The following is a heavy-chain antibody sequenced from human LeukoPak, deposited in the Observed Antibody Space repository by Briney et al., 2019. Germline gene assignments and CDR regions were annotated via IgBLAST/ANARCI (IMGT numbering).Heavy chain of an antibody. Sequence: ASVKVSCKVSGYTFTELSMHWVRQAPGKGLEWMGGFDPEDGETIYAQKFQGRVTMTEDTSTDTAYMELSSLRSEDTAVYYCATVLTRNYALHYFDYWGQGTLVTVSS. CDR3: ATVLTRNYALHYFDY. V-gene: IGHV1-24*01. CDR1: GYTFTELS. J-gene: IGHJ4*02. D-gene: IGHD1-7*01. CDR2: FDPEDGET.